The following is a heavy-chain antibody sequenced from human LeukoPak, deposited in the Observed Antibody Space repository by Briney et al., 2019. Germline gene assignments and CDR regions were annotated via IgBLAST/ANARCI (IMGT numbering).Heavy chain of an antibody. CDR2: ISWDGGST. Sequence: PGGSLRLSCAASGFTFDDYAMHWVCQAPGKGLEWVSLISWDGGSTYYADSVKGRSTISRDNSKNSLYLQMNSLRAEDTALYYCAKVMGRGYCSGGSCTTFDYWGQGTLVTVSS. V-gene: IGHV3-43D*03. J-gene: IGHJ4*02. CDR1: GFTFDDYA. D-gene: IGHD2-15*01. CDR3: AKVMGRGYCSGGSCTTFDY.